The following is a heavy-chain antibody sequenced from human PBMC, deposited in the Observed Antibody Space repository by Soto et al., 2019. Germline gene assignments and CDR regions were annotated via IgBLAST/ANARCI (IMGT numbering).Heavy chain of an antibody. CDR2: ISSSSITI. D-gene: IGHD3-10*01. CDR3: ARAMEGVSDY. J-gene: IGHJ4*02. Sequence: EVQLVESGGGLVQPGGSLRLSCAASGFTFSSYSMNWVRQAPGKGLEWVSYISSSSITIYYADSVKGRFTISRDNAKNSLYLKMNSLRDEDTAVYYCARAMEGVSDYWGQGTLVTVSS. V-gene: IGHV3-48*02. CDR1: GFTFSSYS.